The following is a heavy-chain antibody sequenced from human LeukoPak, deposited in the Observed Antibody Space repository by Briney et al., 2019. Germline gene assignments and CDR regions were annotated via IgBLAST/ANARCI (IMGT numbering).Heavy chain of an antibody. Sequence: PGGSLRLSCAATGFTFSNYAMSWVRQAPGRGLEWVSAISNNGGSTYDADSMKGRFTISRDNSKNTLHLQMNSLRAEDTAVYHCARQLGYCSDGSCYFDYWGQGTLVIVSS. CDR3: ARQLGYCSDGSCYFDY. CDR1: GFTFSNYA. J-gene: IGHJ4*02. CDR2: ISNNGGST. D-gene: IGHD2-15*01. V-gene: IGHV3-23*01.